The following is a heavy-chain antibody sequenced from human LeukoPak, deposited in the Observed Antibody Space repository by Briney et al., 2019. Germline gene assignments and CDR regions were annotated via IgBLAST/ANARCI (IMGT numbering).Heavy chain of an antibody. V-gene: IGHV4-39*07. CDR2: IYYSGST. CDR1: GGSISSSSYY. CDR3: ARARGGFMITFGGANYFDY. Sequence: PSETLSLTCTVSGGSISSSSYYWGWIRQPPGKGLEWIGSIYYSGSTYYNPSLKSRVTISVDTSKNQFSLKLSSVTAADTAVYYCARARGGFMITFGGANYFDYWGQGTLVTVSS. D-gene: IGHD3-16*01. J-gene: IGHJ4*02.